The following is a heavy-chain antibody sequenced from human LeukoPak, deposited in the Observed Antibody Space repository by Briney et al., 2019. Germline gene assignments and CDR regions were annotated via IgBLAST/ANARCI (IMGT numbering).Heavy chain of an antibody. D-gene: IGHD3-3*01. CDR1: GFTFSTYS. J-gene: IGHJ4*02. CDR3: ARDHYDFWSGYPAGY. Sequence: GGSLRLSCAASGFTFSTYSMNWVRQAPGKGLEWVSSISSSSSYIYYADSVKGRFTISRDNAKNSLYLQMNSLRAEDTAVYYCARDHYDFWSGYPAGYWGQGTLVTVSS. CDR2: ISSSSSYI. V-gene: IGHV3-21*01.